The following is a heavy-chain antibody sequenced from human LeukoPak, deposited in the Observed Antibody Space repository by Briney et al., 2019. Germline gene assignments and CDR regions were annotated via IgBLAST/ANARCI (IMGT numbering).Heavy chain of an antibody. CDR1: GFTFSTFA. V-gene: IGHV3-64D*06. CDR2: INNNGDST. D-gene: IGHD3-16*01. CDR3: VKTMMTFGGVIRTDAFDI. Sequence: GGSLRLSCSASGFTFSTFAMHWVRQAPGKRLEYVSGINNNGDSTYYSDSVRARLTISRDNSKNTLFLQMASLRAEDTAVYYCVKTMMTFGGVIRTDAFDIWGQGTMVIVSS. J-gene: IGHJ3*02.